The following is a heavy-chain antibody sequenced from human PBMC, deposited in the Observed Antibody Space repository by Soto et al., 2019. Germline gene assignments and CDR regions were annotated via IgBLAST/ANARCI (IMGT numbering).Heavy chain of an antibody. J-gene: IGHJ4*02. Sequence: QVQLVESGGGVVQPGRSLRLSCAASGFIFSSYGMHWVRQAPGRGLEWVALISYDGSNKYYADSVKGRFTISRDNSKNTLYLQMNSLRAEDTAVYYCAKAQDYGTPYYFDYWGQGTLFTVSS. CDR1: GFIFSSYG. D-gene: IGHD3-10*01. CDR2: ISYDGSNK. CDR3: AKAQDYGTPYYFDY. V-gene: IGHV3-30*18.